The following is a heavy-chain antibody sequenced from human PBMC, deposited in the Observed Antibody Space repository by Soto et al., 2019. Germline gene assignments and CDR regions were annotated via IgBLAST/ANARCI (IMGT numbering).Heavy chain of an antibody. CDR2: IWYDGSNK. J-gene: IGHJ5*02. D-gene: IGHD3-10*01. CDR3: ARDLGRFGELSGSWFDP. Sequence: LSCAASGFTFSRYGFHWVRQAPGKGLEWVAVIWYDGSNKYYVDSVKGRFTISRDNSKNTLYLQMNSLRADDTAVYYCARDLGRFGELSGSWFDPWGQGTLVTVSS. V-gene: IGHV3-33*01. CDR1: GFTFSRYG.